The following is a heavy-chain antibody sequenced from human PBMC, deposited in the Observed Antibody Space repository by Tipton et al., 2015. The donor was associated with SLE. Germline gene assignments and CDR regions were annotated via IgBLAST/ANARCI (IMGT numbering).Heavy chain of an antibody. Sequence: TLSLTCTVSGYSISPYYWSWIRQPPGKGLEWIGYIYHSGTNYNPSLRSRVTISSDTSKNMFSLQLRSVIAADTAVYYCARINRRDPWKNYHPTDAFDIWGQGRMVTVSS. CDR1: GYSISPYY. V-gene: IGHV4-59*01. J-gene: IGHJ3*02. CDR2: IYHSGT. CDR3: ARINRRDPWKNYHPTDAFDI. D-gene: IGHD1-1*01.